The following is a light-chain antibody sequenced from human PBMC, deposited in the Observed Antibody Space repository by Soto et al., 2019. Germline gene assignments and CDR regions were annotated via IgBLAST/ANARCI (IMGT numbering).Light chain of an antibody. CDR3: QQYSHFVT. V-gene: IGKV1-5*01. CDR1: QTISTL. CDR2: DAS. Sequence: IQMTQSPSTLSAPVGDRATITCQASQTISTLLAWFQHKPGKAPNLLIYDASNLESGVPSRFSGSGSGTEFTLTISSLQSDDYATYFCQQYSHFVTFGQGTKLEI. J-gene: IGKJ2*01.